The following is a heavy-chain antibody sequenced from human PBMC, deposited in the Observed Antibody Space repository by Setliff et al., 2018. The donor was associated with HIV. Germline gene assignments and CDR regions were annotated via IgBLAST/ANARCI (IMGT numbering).Heavy chain of an antibody. D-gene: IGHD3-3*01. CDR3: ARHANYDFWSGYWGYYFDY. Sequence: PGGSLRLSCAASGFAFSSYAMSWIRQPPGKGLEWIGYIYTSGSTNYNPSLKTRVTISIDTSKKQVSLKLSSVTAADTAVYYCARHANYDFWSGYWGYYFDYWGQGTLVTVSS. V-gene: IGHV4-4*09. J-gene: IGHJ4*02. CDR2: IYTSGST. CDR1: GFAFSSYA.